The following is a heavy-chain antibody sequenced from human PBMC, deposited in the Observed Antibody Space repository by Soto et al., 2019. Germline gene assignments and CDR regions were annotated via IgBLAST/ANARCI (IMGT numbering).Heavy chain of an antibody. CDR1: GGSISSSGYY. Sequence: SETLSLTCTVSGGSISSSGYYWGWIRQPPGKGLEWIGSIYYSGSTYYNPSLKSRVTISVDTSKNQFSLKLSSVTAADTAVYYCARAGFYGPLDAFDIWGQGTMVTVSS. J-gene: IGHJ3*02. CDR3: ARAGFYGPLDAFDI. CDR2: IYYSGST. V-gene: IGHV4-39*01. D-gene: IGHD3-3*01.